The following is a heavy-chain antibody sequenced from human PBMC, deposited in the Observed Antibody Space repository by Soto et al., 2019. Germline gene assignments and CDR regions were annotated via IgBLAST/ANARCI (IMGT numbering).Heavy chain of an antibody. CDR2: VYHTGDT. CDR3: AREIVTAGGNNYFDP. J-gene: IGHJ5*02. D-gene: IGHD2-21*02. CDR1: GGTVASSHW. Sequence: QVQLQESGPRLVKPSGSLSLTCGVLGGTVASSHWGGWVRQSPGGGLDWIGNVYHTGDTNLNPSLQSRVTISVDKSNNQFSLRLNSLTAADTAVYFCAREIVTAGGNNYFDPWGPGTLVTVSS. V-gene: IGHV4-4*02.